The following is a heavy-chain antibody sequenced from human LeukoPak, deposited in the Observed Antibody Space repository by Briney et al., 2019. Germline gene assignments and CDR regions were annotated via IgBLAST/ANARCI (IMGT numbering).Heavy chain of an antibody. CDR2: IYYSGST. CDR1: GGSISSYY. D-gene: IGHD2-2*01. Sequence: PSETLSLTCTVSGGSISSYYWSWIRQPPGKGLEWIGYIYYSGSTNYNPSLKSRVTISVDTPKNQFSLKLSSVTAADTAVYYCARMPPPPTAMDYYYYMDVWGKGTTVTVSS. CDR3: ARMPPPPTAMDYYYYMDV. V-gene: IGHV4-59*01. J-gene: IGHJ6*03.